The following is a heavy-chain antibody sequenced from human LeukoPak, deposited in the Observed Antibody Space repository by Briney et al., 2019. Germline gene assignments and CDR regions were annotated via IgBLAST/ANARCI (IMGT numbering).Heavy chain of an antibody. D-gene: IGHD6-19*01. CDR1: GFTVSSNY. V-gene: IGHV3-53*01. J-gene: IGHJ2*01. Sequence: GGSLSPSGAASGFTVSSNYMSWVRQAPGKGLEWVSVIDSGGRTYYADSVKGRFTVSRDNSKNTLYLQMNSLRAEDTAVYYCARAHSSGSWYFDLWGGRSLLTVSS. CDR3: ARAHSSGSWYFDL. CDR2: IDSGGRT.